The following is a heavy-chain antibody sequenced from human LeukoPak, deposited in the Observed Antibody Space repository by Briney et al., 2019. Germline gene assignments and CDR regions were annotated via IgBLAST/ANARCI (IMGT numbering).Heavy chain of an antibody. CDR2: ISGSGGST. CDR1: GFTFSSYA. Sequence: GGSLRLSCAASGFTFSSYAMSWVRQAPGKGLEWVSAISGSGGSTYYADSVKGRFTISRDNSKNMVYLQMNSLRAEDTAVYYCAKELRYGDYSSDYWGQGTLVTVSS. V-gene: IGHV3-23*01. J-gene: IGHJ4*02. CDR3: AKELRYGDYSSDY. D-gene: IGHD4-17*01.